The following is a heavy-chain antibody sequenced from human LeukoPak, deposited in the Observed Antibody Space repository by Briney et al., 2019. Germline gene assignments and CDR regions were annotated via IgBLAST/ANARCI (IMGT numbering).Heavy chain of an antibody. CDR2: ITPIFGTA. D-gene: IGHD4-23*01. V-gene: IGHV1-69*13. CDR1: GGTFSSYD. CDR3: ARGWLAETTVVTPYNY. Sequence: SVKVSCKASGGTFSSYDISWVRQAPGQGLGWMGGITPIFGTAKYAQKFQGRVTITAVESMSTAYMELSSLRSEDTAVYYCARGWLAETTVVTPYNYWGQGTLVTVSS. J-gene: IGHJ4*02.